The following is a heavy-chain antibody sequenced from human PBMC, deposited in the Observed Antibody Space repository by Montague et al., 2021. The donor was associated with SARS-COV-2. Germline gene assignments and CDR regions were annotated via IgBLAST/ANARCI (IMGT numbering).Heavy chain of an antibody. CDR1: GATITSGRYY. D-gene: IGHD3-10*01. J-gene: IGHJ6*02. Sequence: TLSLTCTVSGATITSGRYYWTWIRQPPGKGLEYIGNIYYNGSTYYNPSLKSRLTMSVDMSKNQFSLKLRSVTAADTAMYFCARWAALIYYYGLDVWGRGTTVTGSS. V-gene: IGHV4-31*03. CDR2: IYYNGST. CDR3: ARWAALIYYYGLDV.